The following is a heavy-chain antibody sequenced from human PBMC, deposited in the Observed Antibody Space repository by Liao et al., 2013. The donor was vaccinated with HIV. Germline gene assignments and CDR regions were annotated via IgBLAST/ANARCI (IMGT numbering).Heavy chain of an antibody. CDR3: AREPGTIFGVWYFDL. V-gene: IGHV4-4*07. J-gene: IGHJ2*01. D-gene: IGHD3-3*01. CDR1: GGSISSYY. CDR2: IYTSGST. Sequence: QVRLQESGPGLVKPSETLSLTCTVSGGSISSYYWSWIRQPAGKGLEWIGRIYTSGSTNYNPSLKSRVSLSVDTSKNQFSLKLFSVTAADTAVYYCAREPGTIFGVWYFDLWGRGTLVTVSS.